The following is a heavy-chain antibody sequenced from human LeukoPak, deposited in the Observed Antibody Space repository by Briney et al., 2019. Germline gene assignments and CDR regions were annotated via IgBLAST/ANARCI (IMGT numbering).Heavy chain of an antibody. CDR1: GFTFSSFD. CDR3: ARGPPRGKYYYMDV. D-gene: IGHD1-1*01. V-gene: IGHV3-13*01. CDR2: IGTASDT. Sequence: GGSLRLSCAASGFTFSSFDRNWVRQPTGQGLEWVSTIGTASDTYYPGSVEGRFTLSRDNAMNSLYLQMNSLTAGDTAVYYCARGPPRGKYYYMDVWGKGTTVTVSS. J-gene: IGHJ6*03.